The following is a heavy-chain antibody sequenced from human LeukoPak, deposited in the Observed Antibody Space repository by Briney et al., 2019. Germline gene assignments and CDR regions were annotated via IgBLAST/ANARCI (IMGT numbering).Heavy chain of an antibody. CDR3: ARVAGHYFDY. Sequence: GGSLRLSCAASGFTFRAYSLTWVRQAPGKGLEWVSFITSTSSDMLYADSVKGRFTVSRDNAKNTLYLQMDSLTAEDTAVYFCARVAGHYFDYWGQGSLDTVSS. J-gene: IGHJ4*02. D-gene: IGHD3-10*01. CDR2: ITSTSSDM. CDR1: GFTFRAYS. V-gene: IGHV3-21*05.